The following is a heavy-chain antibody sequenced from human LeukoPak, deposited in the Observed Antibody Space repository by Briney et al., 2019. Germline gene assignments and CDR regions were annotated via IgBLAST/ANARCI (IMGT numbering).Heavy chain of an antibody. Sequence: GGSLRPSCAASGFTFSDFWMTWVRQAPGKGLEWVANIDEDGGEKYYVDSVKGRFTISRDNTKNSIYLQMNSLRAEDTAVYYCAKRRDYISSWGQGTLVTVSS. CDR2: IDEDGGEK. CDR1: GFTFSDFW. D-gene: IGHD4-11*01. V-gene: IGHV3-7*01. J-gene: IGHJ5*02. CDR3: AKRRDYISS.